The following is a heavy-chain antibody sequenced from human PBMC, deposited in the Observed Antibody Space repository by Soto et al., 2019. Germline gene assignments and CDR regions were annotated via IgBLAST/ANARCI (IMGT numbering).Heavy chain of an antibody. Sequence: SETLSLTCTVSGGSISSYYWSWIRQPPGKGLEWIGYIYYSGSTNYNPSLKSRVTISEDTSKNQFSLKLSSVTAADTAVYYCARDMYSSGRTVYGMDVWGQGTTVTVSS. V-gene: IGHV4-59*01. CDR3: ARDMYSSGRTVYGMDV. CDR1: GGSISSYY. J-gene: IGHJ6*02. D-gene: IGHD6-19*01. CDR2: IYYSGST.